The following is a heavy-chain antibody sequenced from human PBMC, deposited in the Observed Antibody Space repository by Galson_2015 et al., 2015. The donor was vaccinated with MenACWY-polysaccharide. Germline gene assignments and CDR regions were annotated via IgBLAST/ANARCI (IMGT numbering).Heavy chain of an antibody. CDR3: TTDGCSGGSCYSPGC. D-gene: IGHD2-15*01. Sequence: SLRLSCAASGFTFGDYAVCWFRQAPGKGLEWVGRIKREADGGTTDYAAPVRGRFTISRDDSKNTLYLQMNNLKSEDTAVYYCTTDGCSGGSCYSPGCWGQGTLVTVSS. V-gene: IGHV3-15*01. CDR1: GFTFGDYA. J-gene: IGHJ4*02. CDR2: IKREADGGTT.